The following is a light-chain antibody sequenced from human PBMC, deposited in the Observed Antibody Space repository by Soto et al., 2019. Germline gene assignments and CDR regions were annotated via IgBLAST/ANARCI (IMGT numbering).Light chain of an antibody. J-gene: IGKJ1*01. CDR1: QSVSSSY. Sequence: EIVLTQSPGTLSLSPGERVTISCRASQSVSSSYLAWYQQKPGQAPRLLIYGASSRATGIPDRFSGSGSGTDFTLTISRLEPDDFAVYYCHQYGSSPRTFGQGTKVEIK. CDR2: GAS. CDR3: HQYGSSPRT. V-gene: IGKV3-20*01.